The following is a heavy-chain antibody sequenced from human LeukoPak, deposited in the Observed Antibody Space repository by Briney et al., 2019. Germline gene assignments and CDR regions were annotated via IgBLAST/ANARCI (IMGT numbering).Heavy chain of an antibody. CDR3: ARLRSLQRYFDWSPSPDNWFDP. Sequence: SETLSLTCTVYGGSFSTYYWSWIRQPPGKGLEWIGEINHSGSTNYNPSLKSRVTISVDTSKNQFSLKLSSVTAADTAVYYCARLRSLQRYFDWSPSPDNWFDPWGQGTLVTVSS. CDR2: INHSGST. D-gene: IGHD3-9*01. V-gene: IGHV4-34*01. CDR1: GGSFSTYY. J-gene: IGHJ5*02.